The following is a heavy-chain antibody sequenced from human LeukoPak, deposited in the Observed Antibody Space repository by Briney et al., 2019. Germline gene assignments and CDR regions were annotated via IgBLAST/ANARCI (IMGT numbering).Heavy chain of an antibody. J-gene: IGHJ6*03. D-gene: IGHD6-13*01. CDR1: GGSISSSNW. CDR2: IYHSGSS. Sequence: SETLSLTCAVSGGSISSSNWSWVRQPPGKGLEWIGTIYHSGSSNYNPSLKSRVTISVDKSKNQFSLKLNPVTAADTAVYYCAREAAATEDYYMDVWGKGAPVTVSS. CDR3: AREAAATEDYYMDV. V-gene: IGHV4-4*02.